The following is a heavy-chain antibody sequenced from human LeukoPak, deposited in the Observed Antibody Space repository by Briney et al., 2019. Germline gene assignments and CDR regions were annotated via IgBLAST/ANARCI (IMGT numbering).Heavy chain of an antibody. CDR1: GYTFTGYY. Sequence: ASVKVSCKASGYTFTGYYIHWVRQAPGQGLEWMGWINPNSGGTNYAQKFQGRVTMTRDTSISTAYMELSRLRSDDTAVYYCARESFEWELLRSFDYWGQGTLVTVSS. CDR3: ARESFEWELLRSFDY. J-gene: IGHJ4*02. CDR2: INPNSGGT. D-gene: IGHD1-26*01. V-gene: IGHV1-2*02.